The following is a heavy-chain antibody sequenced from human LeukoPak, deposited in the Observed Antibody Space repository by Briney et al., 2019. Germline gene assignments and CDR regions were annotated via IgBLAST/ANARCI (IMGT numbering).Heavy chain of an antibody. CDR3: ARDGDSGSYLYYFDY. J-gene: IGHJ4*02. V-gene: IGHV1-3*01. D-gene: IGHD1-26*01. CDR2: INAGNGNT. Sequence: GASVKVSCKASGYTFTSYAMHWVRQAPGQRLEWMGWINAGNGNTKYSQKFQGRVTITRDTSASTAYMELSSLRSEDTAVYYCARDGDSGSYLYYFDYWGQGTLVTVSS. CDR1: GYTFTSYA.